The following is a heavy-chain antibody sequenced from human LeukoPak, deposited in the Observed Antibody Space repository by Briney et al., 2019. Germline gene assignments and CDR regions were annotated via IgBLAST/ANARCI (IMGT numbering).Heavy chain of an antibody. V-gene: IGHV3-7*01. D-gene: IGHD6-19*01. CDR3: AREPNIAVAATGDY. Sequence: GGSLRLSCTASGFTFSSYWMSWVSQAPGKGLEWVANIKKDGSDNYYVDSVKGRFTISRDNAKNSLYLQMNSLTAEDTAVYYCAREPNIAVAATGDYWGQGVLVTVSS. CDR1: GFTFSSYW. J-gene: IGHJ4*02. CDR2: IKKDGSDN.